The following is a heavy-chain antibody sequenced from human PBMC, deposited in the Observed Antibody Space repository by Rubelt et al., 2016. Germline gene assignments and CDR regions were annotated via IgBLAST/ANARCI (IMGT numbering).Heavy chain of an antibody. CDR3: ARVGSSGFWGV. D-gene: IGHD6-19*01. J-gene: IGHJ6*02. CDR2: IRTYNGNT. CDR1: GYTFTTYG. Sequence: QVQLVQSGAEVKKPGASVKVSCKASGYTFTTYGISWVRQATGQGLEWMGWIRTYNGNTDYAQKLQGRDTMTTETTTGTAYMGLRSLRSDDTAVYYCARVGSSGFWGVWGQGTTVTVSS. V-gene: IGHV1-18*01.